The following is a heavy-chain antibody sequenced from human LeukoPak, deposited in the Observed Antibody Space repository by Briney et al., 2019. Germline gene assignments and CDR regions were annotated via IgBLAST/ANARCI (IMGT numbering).Heavy chain of an antibody. CDR2: IYSGGST. Sequence: GGSLRLSCAASGFTVSSNYMSWVRQAPGKGLEWVSVIYSGGSTDYADSVKGRFTISRHNSKNTLYLQMNSLRAEDTAVYYCARDSNLGYYYGMDVWGQGTTVTVSS. CDR3: ARDSNLGYYYGMDV. CDR1: GFTVSSNY. V-gene: IGHV3-53*04. J-gene: IGHJ6*02.